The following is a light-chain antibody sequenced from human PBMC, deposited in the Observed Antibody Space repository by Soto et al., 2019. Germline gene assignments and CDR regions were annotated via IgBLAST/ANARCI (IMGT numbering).Light chain of an antibody. V-gene: IGKV1-5*03. CDR3: QQYNNWPPIT. CDR1: QSISSW. Sequence: IQLTQSPSTLSPSVGDRVTITCRASQSISSWLAWYQQKPGKAPKLLIYKASSLESGVPSRFSGSGSGTEFTLTTSSLQSEDFAVYYCQQYNNWPPITFGQGTRLEI. CDR2: KAS. J-gene: IGKJ5*01.